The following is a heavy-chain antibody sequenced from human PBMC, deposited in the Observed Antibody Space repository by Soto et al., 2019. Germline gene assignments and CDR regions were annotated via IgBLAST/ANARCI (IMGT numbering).Heavy chain of an antibody. J-gene: IGHJ5*01. CDR2: INPHGGST. CDR1: RDTFTSYY. D-gene: IGHD1-26*01. Sequence: VASVKVSCKAPRDTFTSYYINWVPQAPGQGLELMGVINPHGGSTAYAQKFKGRVTLTRDTSATTVYMEVGSLTSEDTAMYYCARSSGGNFGIIIEGTNWVAPWGQGTLVTVYS. V-gene: IGHV1-46*01. CDR3: ARSSGGNFGIIIEGTNWVAP.